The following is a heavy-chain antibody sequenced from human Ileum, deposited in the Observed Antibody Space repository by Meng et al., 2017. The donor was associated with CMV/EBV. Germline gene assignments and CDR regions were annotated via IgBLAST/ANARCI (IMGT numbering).Heavy chain of an antibody. CDR1: VDPISSGSHS. V-gene: IGHV4-39*07. Sequence: QLHVQEAGHGLVKPAETLSLTCTASVDPISSGSHSWAWFRQPPGKRLEWIGSMYFSGIADYNPSLKSRVTISLHATQKQFSLRLTSVTAADSAVYFCARDLTNKWFYYWGQGTLVTVSS. J-gene: IGHJ4*02. CDR3: ARDLTNKWFYY. CDR2: MYFSGIA. D-gene: IGHD1-26*01.